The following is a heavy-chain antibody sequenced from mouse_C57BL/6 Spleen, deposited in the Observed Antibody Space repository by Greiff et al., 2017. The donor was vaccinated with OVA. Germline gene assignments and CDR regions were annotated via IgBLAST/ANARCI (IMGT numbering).Heavy chain of an antibody. J-gene: IGHJ1*03. D-gene: IGHD1-1*01. CDR1: GYTFTSYW. V-gene: IGHV1-64*01. CDR2: IHPNSGST. CDR3: AREITITTVVAHWYFDV. Sequence: QVQLQQPGAELVKPGASVKLSCKASGYTFTSYWMHWVKQRPGQGLEWIGMIHPNSGSTNYNEKFKSKATLTVDKSSRTAYMQLSSLTSEDSAVYYCAREITITTVVAHWYFDVWGTGTTVTVSS.